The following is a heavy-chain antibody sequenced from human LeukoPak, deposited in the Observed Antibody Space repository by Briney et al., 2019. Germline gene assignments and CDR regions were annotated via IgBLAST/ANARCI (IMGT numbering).Heavy chain of an antibody. CDR3: ARERTRYSY. J-gene: IGHJ4*02. V-gene: IGHV3-11*04. Sequence: PGGSLRLSCAASGFTFDDYDMSWIRQAPGKGLEWVSYISSSGSTIYYADSVKGRSTISRDNAKNSPYLQMNSLRAEDTAVYYCARERTRYSYWGQGTLVTVSS. CDR1: GFTFDDYD. CDR2: ISSSGSTI. D-gene: IGHD1-26*01.